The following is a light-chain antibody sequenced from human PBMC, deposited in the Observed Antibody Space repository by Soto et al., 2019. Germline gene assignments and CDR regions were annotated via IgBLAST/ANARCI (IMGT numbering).Light chain of an antibody. CDR1: QTVYNGF. CDR2: GAS. CDR3: QQYVSSPRT. V-gene: IGKV3-20*01. J-gene: IGKJ1*01. Sequence: ENVLTQSPGTLSLSPGERATLSCRARQTVYNGFLAWYQQKPGQAPRLLIYGASSRATGIPDRFSGSGSGTDFTLTISSLEPEDFAVYYCQQYVSSPRTFGQGTKVEI.